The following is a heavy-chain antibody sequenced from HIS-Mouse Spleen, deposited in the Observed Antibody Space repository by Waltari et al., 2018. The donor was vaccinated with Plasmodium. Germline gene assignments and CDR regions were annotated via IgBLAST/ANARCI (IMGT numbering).Heavy chain of an antibody. Sequence: QVQLQQWGAGLLKPSETLSLTCAVYGGSFSGYYWSWIRQPPGKGREWIGEINHSGSTNYNPPLKSRVTISVDTSKNQFSRKLSSVTAADTAVYYCARLVVVASKDSYWGQGTLVTVSS. CDR3: ARLVVVASKDSY. D-gene: IGHD2-15*01. CDR1: GGSFSGYY. V-gene: IGHV4-34*01. CDR2: INHSGST. J-gene: IGHJ4*02.